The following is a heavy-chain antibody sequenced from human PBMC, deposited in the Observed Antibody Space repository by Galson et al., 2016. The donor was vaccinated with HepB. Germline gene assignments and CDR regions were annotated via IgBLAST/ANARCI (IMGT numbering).Heavy chain of an antibody. CDR2: IYYSGST. CDR1: GDSINSVSHY. CDR3: VGTGARLGGY. V-gene: IGHV4-31*03. D-gene: IGHD1-1*01. J-gene: IGHJ4*02. Sequence: TLSLTCSVSGDSINSVSHYWSWIRQRPGKGLEWMGYIYYSGSTSYNPSLRGRISISMDTSKNHFSPALHSVTAADTAVYYCVGTGARLGGYWGQGTLVTVSS.